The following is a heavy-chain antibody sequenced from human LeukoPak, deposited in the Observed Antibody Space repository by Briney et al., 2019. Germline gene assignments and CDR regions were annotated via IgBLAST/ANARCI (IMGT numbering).Heavy chain of an antibody. J-gene: IGHJ3*02. V-gene: IGHV3-30*18. Sequence: GGSLRLSCAASGFTFSNYGMHWVRHAPGKGLEWVAVISYDGSNKYYADSVKGRFTISRDNSKNTLYLQMNSLRAEDTAVYYCAKEGSDAFDIWSQGTMVTVSS. CDR1: GFTFSNYG. CDR3: AKEGSDAFDI. CDR2: ISYDGSNK.